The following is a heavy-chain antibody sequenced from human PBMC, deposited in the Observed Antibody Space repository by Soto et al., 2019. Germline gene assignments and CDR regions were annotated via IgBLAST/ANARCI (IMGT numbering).Heavy chain of an antibody. CDR2: IGGRGNSA. CDR3: VREGRGSFDF. D-gene: IGHD5-12*01. Sequence: SLRLSCAASGFIFTNYAMNWVRQAPGKGLEWVSVIGGRGNSAYYADSVQGRFTISRDNSKNTLSLQMSGLTADDTAIYYCVREGRGSFDFWGRGTMVTVSS. CDR1: GFIFTNYA. J-gene: IGHJ3*01. V-gene: IGHV3-23*01.